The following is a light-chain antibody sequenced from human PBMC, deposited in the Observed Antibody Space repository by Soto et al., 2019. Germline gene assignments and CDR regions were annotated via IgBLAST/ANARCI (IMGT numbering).Light chain of an antibody. CDR3: QQHVTVPRT. CDR1: QGIGDT. J-gene: IGKJ1*01. V-gene: IGKV3-15*01. Sequence: EVVMKQSPATLSVYPGEGATLSCRASQGIGDTLAWYQHKPGQTPRLLIYDTSTRATGVPTRFSGSRSGADFTLTISRLEPEDFAVYFCQQHVTVPRTFGQGTKVDIK. CDR2: DTS.